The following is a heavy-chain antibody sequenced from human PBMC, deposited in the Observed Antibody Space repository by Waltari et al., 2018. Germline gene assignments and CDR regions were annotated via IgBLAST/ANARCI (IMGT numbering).Heavy chain of an antibody. V-gene: IGHV3-23*01. Sequence: EVQLLESGGGLVQPGGSLRLSCAASGFSFRNYDMAWVRQAPGKGLELVSGIRNSGVNTNYGDSVKGRFAISRDNSRNTLHLQMNGLRAEDTAIYYCTSWRVVAGTGWFDSWGQGTLVTVSS. CDR3: TSWRVVAGTGWFDS. D-gene: IGHD2-15*01. J-gene: IGHJ5*01. CDR2: IRNSGVNT. CDR1: GFSFRNYD.